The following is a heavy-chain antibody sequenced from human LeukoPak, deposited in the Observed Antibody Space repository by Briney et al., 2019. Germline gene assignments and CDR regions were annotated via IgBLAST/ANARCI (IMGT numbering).Heavy chain of an antibody. V-gene: IGHV4-34*01. J-gene: IGHJ5*02. D-gene: IGHD6-6*01. CDR1: GGSFSGYY. CDR3: ARGKYTNWFDP. CDR2: INHSGST. Sequence: KASETLSLTCTVYGGSFSGYYWSWIRQPPGKGLEWIGEINHSGSTNYNPSLKSRVTISVDTSKNQFSLKLSSVTAADTAVYYCARGKYTNWFDPRGQGTLVTVSS.